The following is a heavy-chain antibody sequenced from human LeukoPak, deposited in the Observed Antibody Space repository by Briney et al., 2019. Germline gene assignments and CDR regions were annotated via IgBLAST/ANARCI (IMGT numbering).Heavy chain of an antibody. J-gene: IGHJ4*02. D-gene: IGHD3-22*01. V-gene: IGHV1-69*04. CDR1: GGTFSSYA. Sequence: SVKLSCKASGGTFSSYAISWVRQAPGQGLEWMGRIIPILGIANYAQKFQGRVTITADKSTSTAYMELSSLRSEDTAVYYCARDPPKYYYDSSGYENYFDYWGQGTLVTVSS. CDR3: ARDPPKYYYDSSGYENYFDY. CDR2: IIPILGIA.